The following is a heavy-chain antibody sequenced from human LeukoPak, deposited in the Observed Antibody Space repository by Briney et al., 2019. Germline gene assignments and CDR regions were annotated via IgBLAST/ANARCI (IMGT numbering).Heavy chain of an antibody. Sequence: GGSLRLSCAASGFTFSSYGMNWVRQAPGKGLEWVSSVSSSISYIYYADSVKGRFTISRDNAKNSLSLQMNSLRAEDTAVYYCARDQRATASTGSYFDYWGQGTLVTVSS. D-gene: IGHD1-1*01. CDR2: VSSSISYI. CDR3: ARDQRATASTGSYFDY. CDR1: GFTFSSYG. V-gene: IGHV3-21*01. J-gene: IGHJ4*02.